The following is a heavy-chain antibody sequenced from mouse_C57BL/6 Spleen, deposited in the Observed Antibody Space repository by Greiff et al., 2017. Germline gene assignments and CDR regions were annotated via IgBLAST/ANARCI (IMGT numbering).Heavy chain of an antibody. J-gene: IGHJ2*01. V-gene: IGHV1-80*01. CDR3: AREGPGTHFDY. CDR1: GYAFSSYW. CDR2: IYPGDGDT. Sequence: VQLQQSGAELVKPGASVKISCKASGYAFSSYWMNWVKQRPGKGLEWIGQIYPGDGDTNYNGKFKGKSTLTADKSSSTAYMQLSSLTSEDSAVYFCAREGPGTHFDYWGQGTTLTVSS. D-gene: IGHD4-1*01.